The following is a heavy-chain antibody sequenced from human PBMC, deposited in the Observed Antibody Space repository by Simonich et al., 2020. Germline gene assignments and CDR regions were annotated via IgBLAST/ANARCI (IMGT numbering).Heavy chain of an antibody. Sequence: QVQLVQSGAEVKKPGASVKVSCKASGYTFTGYYMHWVRQAPGQGLEWMGRINPNSGGTNYAQKYQGRVTMTRDTSISTAYMELSRLRSDDTAVYYCARWPSIPASYGSGSYFDYWGQGTLVTVSS. J-gene: IGHJ4*02. D-gene: IGHD3-10*01. CDR2: INPNSGGT. V-gene: IGHV1-2*02. CDR1: GYTFTGYY. CDR3: ARWPSIPASYGSGSYFDY.